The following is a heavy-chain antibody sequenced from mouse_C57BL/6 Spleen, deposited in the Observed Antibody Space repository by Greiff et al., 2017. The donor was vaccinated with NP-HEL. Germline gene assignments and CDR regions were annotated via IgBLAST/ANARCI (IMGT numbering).Heavy chain of an antibody. Sequence: EVKLVESEGGLVQPGSSMKLSCTASGFTFSSYAMSWVRQTPEKRLEWVATISDGGSYTYYPDNVKGRFTISRDNAKNNLYLQMSHLKSEDTAMYYCAREVTGTMWYYFDYWGQGTTLTVSS. CDR2: ISDGGSYT. V-gene: IGHV5-4*01. CDR1: GFTFSSYA. CDR3: AREVTGTMWYYFDY. D-gene: IGHD4-1*01. J-gene: IGHJ2*01.